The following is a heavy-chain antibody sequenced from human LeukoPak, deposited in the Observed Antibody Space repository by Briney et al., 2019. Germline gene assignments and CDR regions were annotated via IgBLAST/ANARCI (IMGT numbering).Heavy chain of an antibody. D-gene: IGHD6-13*01. CDR3: ARGVWSSSSWYAY. J-gene: IGHJ4*02. CDR2: SITILCIA. V-gene: IGHV1-69*04. Sequence: SMQVSCKASGGTFSSYAISWLRQAPGQELEWMGRSITILCIANYVQKFQGSVTITADNSTSTAYIELSSVRSEDTAVYYCARGVWSSSSWYAYWGQGTLVTVSS. CDR1: GGTFSSYA.